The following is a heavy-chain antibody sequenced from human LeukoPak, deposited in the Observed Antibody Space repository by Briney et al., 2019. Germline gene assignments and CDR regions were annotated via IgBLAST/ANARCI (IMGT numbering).Heavy chain of an antibody. D-gene: IGHD4-17*01. CDR1: GGSISSYY. J-gene: IGHJ5*02. CDR2: IYYSGST. V-gene: IGHV4-59*01. CDR3: ARDFNGDYGGRYNWFDP. Sequence: NSSETLSLTCTVSGGSISSYYRSWIRQPPGKGLEWIGYIYYSGSTNYNPSLKSRVTISVDTSKNQFSLRLSSVTAADTAVYYCARDFNGDYGGRYNWFDPWGQGTLVTVSS.